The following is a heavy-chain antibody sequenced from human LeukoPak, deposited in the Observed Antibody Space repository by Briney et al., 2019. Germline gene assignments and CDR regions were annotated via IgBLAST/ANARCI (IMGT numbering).Heavy chain of an antibody. V-gene: IGHV6-1*01. J-gene: IGHJ3*02. CDR3: ARINWDDAFDI. Sequence: PSQTLSLTCAISGDTVSSSIAVWNWIRQSPSRGLEWLGKTYYRSTWHHDYAVSGTGRLTITPDTSKNQFSLQLNSVTPDDTAVYYCARINWDDAFDIWGQGTMVTVSS. D-gene: IGHD1-1*01. CDR2: TYYRSTWHH. CDR1: GDTVSSSIAV.